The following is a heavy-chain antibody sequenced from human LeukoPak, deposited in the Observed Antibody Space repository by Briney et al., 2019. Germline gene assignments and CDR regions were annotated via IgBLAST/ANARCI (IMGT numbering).Heavy chain of an antibody. CDR1: GGSFSGYY. Sequence: SETLSLTCAVYGGSFSGYYWSWIRQPPGKGLEWIGEINHSGSTNYDPSLKSRVTISVDTSKNQFSLKLSSVTAADTAVYYCARDLRRRLPGAFDIWGQGTMVTVSS. V-gene: IGHV4-34*01. CDR2: INHSGST. D-gene: IGHD4-17*01. CDR3: ARDLRRRLPGAFDI. J-gene: IGHJ3*02.